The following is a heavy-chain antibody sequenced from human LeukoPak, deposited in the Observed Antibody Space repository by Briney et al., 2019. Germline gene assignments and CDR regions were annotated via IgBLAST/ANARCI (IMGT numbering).Heavy chain of an antibody. V-gene: IGHV4-59*12. Sequence: SETLSLTCSVSGGSISSYYWSWIRQPPGKGLEWIGYIYYSGRTNYNPSLKSRVTISIEKSKNQFSLKLSSVTAADTAVYYCAGAYCGGDCYSGRAFDIWGQGTMVTVSS. CDR2: IYYSGRT. CDR3: AGAYCGGDCYSGRAFDI. D-gene: IGHD2-21*02. J-gene: IGHJ3*02. CDR1: GGSISSYY.